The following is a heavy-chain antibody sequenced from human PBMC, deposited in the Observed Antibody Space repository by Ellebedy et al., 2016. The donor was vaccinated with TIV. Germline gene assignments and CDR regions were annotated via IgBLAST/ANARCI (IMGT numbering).Heavy chain of an antibody. CDR3: AKVGRRYYESSGDP. J-gene: IGHJ5*02. CDR2: NSVGGGAT. D-gene: IGHD3-22*01. CDR1: GFTFSNYV. V-gene: IGHV3-23*01. Sequence: PGGSLRLSCAAYGFTFSNYVMSWVCQAPGKGREWVSINSVGGGATNYADPVKGGFNISRDNSEKTLYLQMNSLRAEDTAVDYCAKVGRRYYESSGDPWGQGSLVTVSS.